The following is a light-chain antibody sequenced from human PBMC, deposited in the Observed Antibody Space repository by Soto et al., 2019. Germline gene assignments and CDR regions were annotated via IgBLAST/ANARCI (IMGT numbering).Light chain of an antibody. CDR3: MQGLQAPWT. J-gene: IGKJ1*01. V-gene: IGKV2-28*01. Sequence: DIVLTQSPLSLPVTPGESASISCKASQSLLLSSGNNYLDWYLQKPGQSPQLLMYLGSNRAPGVPARFSGTGSGTDFTLQISSVEAEDVGFYYCMQGLQAPWTFGQGTKVDIK. CDR2: LGS. CDR1: QSLLLSSGNNY.